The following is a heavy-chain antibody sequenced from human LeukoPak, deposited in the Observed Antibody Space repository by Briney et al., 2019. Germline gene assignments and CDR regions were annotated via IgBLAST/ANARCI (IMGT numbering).Heavy chain of an antibody. CDR3: ASTNGGKVDY. D-gene: IGHD4-23*01. J-gene: IGHJ4*02. V-gene: IGHV4-30-4*07. Sequence: SETLSLTCVVSGDSISSGGYSWSWIRQTPGKGLEWIAYIHDSGSTNYNPSLKSRVTISVDTSKNQFSLKLSSVTAADTAVYYCASTNGGKVDYWGQGTLVTVSS. CDR2: IHDSGST. CDR1: GDSISSGGYS.